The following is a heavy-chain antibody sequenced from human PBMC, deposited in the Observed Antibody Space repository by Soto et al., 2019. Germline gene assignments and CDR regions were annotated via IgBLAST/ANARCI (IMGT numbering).Heavy chain of an antibody. CDR2: IYPGDSDT. D-gene: IGHD3-22*01. Sequence: GESLTLSCKGSGYSFTSYWIGWVRQMPGKGLEWMGIIYPGDSDTRYSPSFQGQVTISADKSISTAYLQMNSLKTEDTGIYYCTTDSYSTMIVVRFDYWGHGTLVTVSS. CDR1: GYSFTSYW. CDR3: TTDSYSTMIVVRFDY. V-gene: IGHV5-51*01. J-gene: IGHJ4*01.